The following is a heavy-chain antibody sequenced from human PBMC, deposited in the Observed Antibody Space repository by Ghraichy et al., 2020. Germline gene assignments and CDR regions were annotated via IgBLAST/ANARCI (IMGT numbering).Heavy chain of an antibody. Sequence: SETLSLTCNVSGGSMSDYFWSWIRQPAGKGLEWIGRFSISGIIDYNPSLKSRVTISVDASKSEFSLKLSSMTAADTAVYYCVGDTHRWWFFDLWGPGTLVPISS. CDR2: FSISGII. CDR1: GGSMSDYF. D-gene: IGHD2-15*01. V-gene: IGHV4-4*07. J-gene: IGHJ4*02. CDR3: VGDTHRWWFFDL.